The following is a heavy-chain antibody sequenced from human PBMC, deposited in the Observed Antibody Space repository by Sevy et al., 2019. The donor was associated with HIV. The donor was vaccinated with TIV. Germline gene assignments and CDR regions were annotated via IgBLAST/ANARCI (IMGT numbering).Heavy chain of an antibody. V-gene: IGHV3-48*03. CDR3: ATSRRDDYNYYFEY. D-gene: IGHD4-4*01. CDR1: GFTFRSYE. Sequence: GGSLRLSCEASGFTFRSYEMNWVRQAPGKGLEWLSYIRTGGRTIYYTDSVKGRFTISRDNAKNSLHLQMNSLRDEDTAVYYCATSRRDDYNYYFEYWGQGTLVTVSS. CDR2: IRTGGRTI. J-gene: IGHJ4*02.